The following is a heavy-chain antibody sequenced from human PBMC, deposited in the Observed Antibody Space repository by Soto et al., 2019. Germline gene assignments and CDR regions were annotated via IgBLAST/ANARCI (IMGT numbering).Heavy chain of an antibody. CDR3: ARLQGYCIDSRCSGHCALDV. D-gene: IGHD2-15*01. CDR1: GGSISSSSYS. V-gene: IGHV4-39*01. CDR2: FYYSGST. J-gene: IGHJ6*02. Sequence: SETLSLTCTVSGGSISSSSYSWGWIRQPPGKGPEWIGTFYYSGSTYYNPSLNSRVTISVDTTKNQFFLKLNSVTAADTAVYYCARLQGYCIDSRCSGHCALDVWGQGTTVTVSS.